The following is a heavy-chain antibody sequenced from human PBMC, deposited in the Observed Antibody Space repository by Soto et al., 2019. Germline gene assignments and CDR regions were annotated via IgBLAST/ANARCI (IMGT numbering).Heavy chain of an antibody. CDR2: IYYMGST. J-gene: IGHJ3*02. CDR3: ARIAGDCSGGSCSDAFDI. Sequence: QVQLQESGPGRVKPSQTLSLTCTVSGGSISSGGSYWSWIRQHPGKGREWIGYIYYMGSTYYNPSLKSRVTISVDTSKNQFSLKLSSVTAADTAVYYCARIAGDCSGGSCSDAFDIWGQGTMVTVSS. CDR1: GGSISSGGSY. V-gene: IGHV4-31*03. D-gene: IGHD2-15*01.